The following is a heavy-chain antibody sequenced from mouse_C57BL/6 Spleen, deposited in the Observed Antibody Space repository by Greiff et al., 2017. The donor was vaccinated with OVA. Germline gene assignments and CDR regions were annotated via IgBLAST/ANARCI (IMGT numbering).Heavy chain of an antibody. J-gene: IGHJ4*01. CDR2: ISSGGDYI. Sequence: EVQLVESGAGLVKPGGSLKLSCAASGFTFSSYAMSWVRQTPEKRLEWVAYISSGGDYIYYADTVKGRFTISSDNARNTLYLQMSSLKSEETAMDYCTREDDGYRYAMDYWGQGTSVTVSS. D-gene: IGHD2-3*01. CDR1: GFTFSSYA. CDR3: TREDDGYRYAMDY. V-gene: IGHV5-9-1*02.